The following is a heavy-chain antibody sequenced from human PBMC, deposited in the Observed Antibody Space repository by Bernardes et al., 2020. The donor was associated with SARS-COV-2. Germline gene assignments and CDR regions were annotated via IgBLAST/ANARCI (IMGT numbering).Heavy chain of an antibody. J-gene: IGHJ6*02. CDR3: ARVNYYGSGSYYGSYGMDV. Sequence: SETLSLTCTVSGGSISSYYWSWIRQPPGKGLELIGYIYYSCSTNSNPSLKRRVTISVDTSKNQFSLKLSSVTAADTAVYYCARVNYYGSGSYYGSYGMDVGGQGTTVTVSS. D-gene: IGHD3-10*01. CDR1: GGSISSYY. V-gene: IGHV4-59*08. CDR2: IYYSCST.